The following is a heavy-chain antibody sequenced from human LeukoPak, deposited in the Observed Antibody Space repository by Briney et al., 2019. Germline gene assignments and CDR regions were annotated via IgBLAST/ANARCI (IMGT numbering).Heavy chain of an antibody. CDR1: GFTFDDYT. CDR2: ISWDGGST. CDR3: AKDIKAARPAEYFQH. D-gene: IGHD6-6*01. J-gene: IGHJ1*01. V-gene: IGHV3-43*01. Sequence: PGGSLRLSCAASGFTFDDYTMHWVRQAPGKGLEWVSLISWDGGSTYYADSVKGRFTISRDNSKNSLYLQMNSLRTEDTALYYCAKDIKAARPAEYFQHWGQGTLVTVSS.